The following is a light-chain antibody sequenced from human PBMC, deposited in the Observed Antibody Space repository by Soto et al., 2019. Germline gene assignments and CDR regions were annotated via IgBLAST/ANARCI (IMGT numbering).Light chain of an antibody. J-gene: IGLJ3*02. CDR3: QAYDYSLTASV. CDR1: SSNIGAGYD. CDR2: GNR. Sequence: QAVVTQPPSVSGAPGQRVTISCTGSSSNIGAGYDVNWYQQLPGAAPKLVIFGNRNRPSGVPERFSGSKSGTSASLAITGLQAEDEADYYCQAYDYSLTASVFGGGTKLTVL. V-gene: IGLV1-40*01.